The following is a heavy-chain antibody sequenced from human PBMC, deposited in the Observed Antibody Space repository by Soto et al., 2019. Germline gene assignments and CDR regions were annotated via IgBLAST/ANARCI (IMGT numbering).Heavy chain of an antibody. CDR1: GGSFSGYY. J-gene: IGHJ3*02. V-gene: IGHV4-34*01. Sequence: SETLSLTCSVYGGSFSGYYWSWIRQPPGKGLEWIGEINHSGSTNYNPSLKSRVTISVDTSKNQFSLKLSSVTAADTAVYYCASNPIGNGYSYGLVDFDIWGQGTMVTV. CDR2: INHSGST. D-gene: IGHD5-18*01. CDR3: ASNPIGNGYSYGLVDFDI.